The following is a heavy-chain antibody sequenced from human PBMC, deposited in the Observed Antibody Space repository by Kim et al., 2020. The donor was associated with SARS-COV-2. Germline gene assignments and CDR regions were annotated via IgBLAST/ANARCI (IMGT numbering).Heavy chain of an antibody. Sequence: GGSLRLSCAASGFTFSSYSMNWVRQAPGKGLEWVSSISSSSSYIYYADSVKGRFTISRDNAKNSLYLQMNSLRAEDTAVYYCARDSNRARYKYYFDYWGQGTLVTVSS. CDR2: ISSSSSYI. CDR1: GFTFSSYS. J-gene: IGHJ4*02. V-gene: IGHV3-21*01. D-gene: IGHD3-16*02. CDR3: ARDSNRARYKYYFDY.